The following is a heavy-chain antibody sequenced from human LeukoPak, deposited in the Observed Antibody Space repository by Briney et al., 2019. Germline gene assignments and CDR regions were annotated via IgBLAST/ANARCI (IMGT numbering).Heavy chain of an antibody. CDR3: AIALYSGYDANAFDI. J-gene: IGHJ3*02. V-gene: IGHV1-24*01. Sequence: GASVKVSCKVSGYTLTELSMHWVRQAPGKGLEWMGGFDPEDGETIYAQKFQGRVTMTEDTSTDTAYMELSSLRSEDTAVYYCAIALYSGYDANAFDIWGQGTMVTVSS. D-gene: IGHD5-12*01. CDR1: GYTLTELS. CDR2: FDPEDGET.